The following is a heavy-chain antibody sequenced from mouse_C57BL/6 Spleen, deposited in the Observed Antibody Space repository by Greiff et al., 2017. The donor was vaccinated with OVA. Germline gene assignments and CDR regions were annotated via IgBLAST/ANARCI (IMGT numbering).Heavy chain of an antibody. J-gene: IGHJ2*01. CDR1: GFSLTSYG. CDR3: AKHRSSTAFDY. CDR2: IWGDGST. D-gene: IGHD1-2*01. V-gene: IGHV2-3*01. Sequence: VQVVESGPGLVAPSQSLSITCTASGFSLTSYGVSWVRQPPGKGLEWLGVIWGDGSTNYHSALISRLSISKDNSKSQVFLKLNSLHTDDTATYYCAKHRSSTAFDYWGQGTTLTVSS.